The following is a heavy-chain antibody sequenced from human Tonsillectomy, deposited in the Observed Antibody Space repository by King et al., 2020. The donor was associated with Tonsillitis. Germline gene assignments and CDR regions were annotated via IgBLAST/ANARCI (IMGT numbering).Heavy chain of an antibody. CDR1: GFTFSSYS. J-gene: IGHJ6*02. Sequence: VQLVESGGGLVKPGGSLRLSCAASGFTFSSYSINWVRQAPGKGLEWVSSISSSSSYIYCADSVKGRFTISRDNAKNSLYLQMNSLRGEDTAIYYCARDFYDSKGRTGGMDVWGQGTTVTVSS. CDR3: ARDFYDSKGRTGGMDV. D-gene: IGHD3-22*01. V-gene: IGHV3-21*01. CDR2: ISSSSSYI.